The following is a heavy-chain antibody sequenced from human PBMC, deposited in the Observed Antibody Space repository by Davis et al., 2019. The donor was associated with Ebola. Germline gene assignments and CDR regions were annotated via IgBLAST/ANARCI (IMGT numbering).Heavy chain of an antibody. V-gene: IGHV1-18*01. D-gene: IGHD3-3*02. CDR3: AREGAVFPSLEWLSTIYGMDV. J-gene: IGHJ6*02. CDR2: ISGYNGNT. CDR1: GYTFTNYG. Sequence: ASVKVSCKASGYTFTNYGISWVRQAPGQGLEWMGWISGYNGNTNYAQKFQGRVTMTTDTSTSTASMELRSLRSDDTAVYYCAREGAVFPSLEWLSTIYGMDVWGQGTTVTVSS.